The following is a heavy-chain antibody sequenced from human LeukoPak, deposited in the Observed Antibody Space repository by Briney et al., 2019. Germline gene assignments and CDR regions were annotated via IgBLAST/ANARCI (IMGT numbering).Heavy chain of an antibody. CDR3: AGLVVRTATIDY. CDR2: IFYSGTT. J-gene: IGHJ4*02. D-gene: IGHD2-21*02. Sequence: PSETLSLTCTVSGGSFSSGGYYWSWIRQHPGKGLEWIGYIFYSGTTYYNPSLKSRVIISVDASKNQFSLRLSSVTAADTAVYHCAGLVVRTATIDYWGQGTLVTVSS. CDR1: GGSFSSGGYY. V-gene: IGHV4-31*03.